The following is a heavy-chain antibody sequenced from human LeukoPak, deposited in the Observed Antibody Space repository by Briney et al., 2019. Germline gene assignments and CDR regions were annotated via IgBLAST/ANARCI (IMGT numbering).Heavy chain of an antibody. D-gene: IGHD4-23*01. CDR1: GSTFSDYY. J-gene: IGHJ4*02. CDR3: ARERYGGNGDLDY. V-gene: IGHV3-11*01. Sequence: PGGSLRLSCAASGSTFSDYYMSWIRQAPGKGLEWVSYISSSGSTKYYADPVKGRFTISRDNAKNSLYLQMNSLRAEDTAVYYCARERYGGNGDLDYWGQGTLVTVSS. CDR2: ISSSGSTK.